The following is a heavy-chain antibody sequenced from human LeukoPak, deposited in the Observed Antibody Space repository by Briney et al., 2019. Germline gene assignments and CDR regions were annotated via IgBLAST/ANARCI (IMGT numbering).Heavy chain of an antibody. CDR2: ISGSGGST. V-gene: IGHV3-23*01. D-gene: IGHD3-10*01. Sequence: GGSLRLSCAASGFTFSSYAMSWVRQAPRKGLEWVSAISGSGGSTYYADSVKGRFAISRDNSKNTLYLQMNSLRAEDTAVYYCAKDLGLFFHYYGSGSYYNGQIDYWGQGTLVTVSS. CDR3: AKDLGLFFHYYGSGSYYNGQIDY. CDR1: GFTFSSYA. J-gene: IGHJ4*02.